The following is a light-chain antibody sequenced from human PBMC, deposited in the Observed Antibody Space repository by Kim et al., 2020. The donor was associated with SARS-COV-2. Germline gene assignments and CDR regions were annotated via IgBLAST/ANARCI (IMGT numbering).Light chain of an antibody. J-gene: IGKJ1*01. Sequence: SPGERVPPSDRPSRRFTNTFLAGIQQKPGQVPRLLIKVASNRATGVPDRFSGSGSGTDFTLTIDRLEPEDFAVYYCQQYGGSSWTFGQGTKVEIK. CDR3: QQYGGSSWT. V-gene: IGKV3-20*01. CDR1: RRFTNTF. CDR2: VAS.